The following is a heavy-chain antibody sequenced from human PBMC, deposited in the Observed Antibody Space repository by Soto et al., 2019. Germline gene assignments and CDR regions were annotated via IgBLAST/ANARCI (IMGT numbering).Heavy chain of an antibody. CDR2: TYFRSKWYN. V-gene: IGHV6-1*01. Sequence: PSQTLSLTCDISGDRLSSNSAAWNWIRQSPSRGLEWLGRTYFRSKWYNDYAVSVRSRIIINPDTSNNQFSLQLNSVTPEATAGYFCAKGDNLGPKTGYAFDPWGQGIMVTVSS. J-gene: IGHJ5*02. CDR1: GDRLSSNSAA. D-gene: IGHD5-12*01. CDR3: AKGDNLGPKTGYAFDP.